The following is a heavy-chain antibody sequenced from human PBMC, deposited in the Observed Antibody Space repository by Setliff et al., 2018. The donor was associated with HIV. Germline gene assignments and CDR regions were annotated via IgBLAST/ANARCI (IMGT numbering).Heavy chain of an antibody. CDR3: ARDGPLEGSYRYYYYYMDV. V-gene: IGHV4-61*09. Sequence: SETLSLTCTVSGDSISSGSYFWIWIRQPAGKGLEWIGHISTTGSTNYNPSLKSRLTISMDTSKNQFSLKLSSVTAADTAVYYCARDGPLEGSYRYYYYYMDVWGKGTTVTVSS. D-gene: IGHD3-10*01. CDR2: ISTTGST. J-gene: IGHJ6*03. CDR1: GDSISSGSYF.